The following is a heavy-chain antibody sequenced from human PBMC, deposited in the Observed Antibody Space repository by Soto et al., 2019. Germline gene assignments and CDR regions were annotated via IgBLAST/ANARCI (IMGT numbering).Heavy chain of an antibody. V-gene: IGHV1-69*13. CDR2: IIPIFGTA. CDR3: ARGSSGWYSNCAH. CDR1: GGTFISYA. Sequence: SVKVSCKASGGTFISYAISWVRQAPGQGLEWMGGIIPIFGTANYAQKFQGRVTITADESTRTAYMALSSLRSEDTAVYYCARGSSGWYSNCAHWGQGMLVTVSS. D-gene: IGHD6-19*01. J-gene: IGHJ4*02.